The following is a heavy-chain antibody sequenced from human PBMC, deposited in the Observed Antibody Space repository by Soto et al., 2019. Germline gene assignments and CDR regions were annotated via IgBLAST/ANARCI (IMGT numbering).Heavy chain of an antibody. CDR1: GFTFYTYT. V-gene: IGHV3-23*01. J-gene: IGHJ4*02. Sequence: GGSLRLSCAASGFTFYTYTMTWVRQAPGKGLEWVSSISDSGRYIYYGDSVKGRFTISRDNSKNTLYLQMNTLRVEDTAIYYCAKAFTSGPLYYFDRWGQGTLVTVSS. CDR2: ISDSGRYI. D-gene: IGHD6-19*01. CDR3: AKAFTSGPLYYFDR.